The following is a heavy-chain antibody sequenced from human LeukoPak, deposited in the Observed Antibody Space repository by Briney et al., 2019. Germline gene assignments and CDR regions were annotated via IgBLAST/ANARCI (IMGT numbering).Heavy chain of an antibody. Sequence: GGSLRLSCAASGFTFSSYSMNWVRQAPGKGLGWVSYISSSSSTRYYANSVQGRFTISRDNAKNSVYMQMNSLRAEDTAVYYCARAGSWTDYWGQGTLVTVSS. CDR2: ISSSSSTR. CDR1: GFTFSSYS. J-gene: IGHJ4*02. D-gene: IGHD3/OR15-3a*01. V-gene: IGHV3-48*01. CDR3: ARAGSWTDY.